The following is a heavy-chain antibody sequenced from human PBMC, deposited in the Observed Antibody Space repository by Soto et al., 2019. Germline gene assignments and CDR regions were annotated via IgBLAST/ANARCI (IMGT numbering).Heavy chain of an antibody. CDR1: GDSISSHY. CDR2: IYYSGST. Sequence: PSETLSLTCTVSGDSISSHYWSWIRQPPGKGLEWIGSIYYSGSTYNNPSLRSRVSMSIDTSKDQFSLKLKSVTAADTALYFCARQRTSVVTQAYFDVWGPGSLVTVSS. CDR3: ARQRTSVVTQAYFDV. V-gene: IGHV4-59*04. D-gene: IGHD2-21*02. J-gene: IGHJ4*02.